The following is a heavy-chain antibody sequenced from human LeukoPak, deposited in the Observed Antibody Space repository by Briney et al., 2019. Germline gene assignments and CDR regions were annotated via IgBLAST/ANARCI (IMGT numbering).Heavy chain of an antibody. CDR3: AKDRHIAAPPVDY. CDR2: IRFDGINK. Sequence: PGGSLRLSCAASGFIFSTYGMHWVRQAPGKGLEWVAFIRFDGINKNYADSVKGRFTISRDNSKNTLYLNMNSLRAEDTAVYYCAKDRHIAAPPVDYWGQGTLVTVSS. J-gene: IGHJ4*02. D-gene: IGHD6-13*01. V-gene: IGHV3-30*02. CDR1: GFIFSTYG.